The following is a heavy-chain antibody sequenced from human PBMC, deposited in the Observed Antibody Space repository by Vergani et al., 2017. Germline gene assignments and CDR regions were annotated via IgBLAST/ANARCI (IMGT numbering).Heavy chain of an antibody. CDR3: ARDPPEYGSDPIDY. J-gene: IGHJ4*02. Sequence: QVQLVESGGGVVQPGRSLRLSCAASGFTFSSYAMHWVRQAPGKGLEWVAVISYDGSNKYYADSVKGRFTISRDNSKNTLYLQMNSLRAEDTAVYYCARDPPEYGSDPIDYWGQGTLVTVSS. V-gene: IGHV3-30-3*01. CDR2: ISYDGSNK. CDR1: GFTFSSYA. D-gene: IGHD3-10*01.